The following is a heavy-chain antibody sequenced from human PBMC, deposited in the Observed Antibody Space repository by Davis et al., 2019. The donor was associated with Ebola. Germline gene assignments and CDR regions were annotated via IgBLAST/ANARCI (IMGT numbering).Heavy chain of an antibody. D-gene: IGHD3-3*01. CDR2: ISSSGSTI. V-gene: IGHV3-48*03. CDR1: GFVFSSYV. CDR3: ARDRTIFGVGNWFDP. J-gene: IGHJ5*02. Sequence: PGGSLRLSCAASGFVFSSYVMSWVRRAPGKGLEWVSYISSSGSTIYYADSVKGRFTISRDNAKNSLYLQMNSLRAEDTAVYYCARDRTIFGVGNWFDPWGQGTLVTVSS.